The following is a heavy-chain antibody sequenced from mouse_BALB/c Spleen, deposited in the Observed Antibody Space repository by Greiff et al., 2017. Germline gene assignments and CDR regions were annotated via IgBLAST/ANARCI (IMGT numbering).Heavy chain of an antibody. J-gene: IGHJ3*01. V-gene: IGHV5-9-4*01. CDR2: ISSGGSYT. CDR1: GFTFSSYA. D-gene: IGHD1-2*01. CDR3: AREDFTTATTFAY. Sequence: EVQLVESGGGLVKPGGSLKLSCAASGFTFSSYAMSWVRQSPEKRLEWVAEISSGGSYTYYPDTVTGRFTISRDNAKNTLYLEMSSLRSEDTAMYYCAREDFTTATTFAYWGQGTLVTVSA.